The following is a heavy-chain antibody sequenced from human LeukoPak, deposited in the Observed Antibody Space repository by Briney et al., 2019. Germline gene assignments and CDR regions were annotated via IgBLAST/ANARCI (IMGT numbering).Heavy chain of an antibody. J-gene: IGHJ5*02. CDR2: IYHSGRT. Sequence: PSETLSLTCTVSGNSISSGYYWGWIRPPPGKGLEWIGIIYHSGRTYYNPSLRSRVTISVDTSKNQLSLKLSSVTAADTAVYYWAREGNSSSGGGFDHWGQGTLVTVSS. V-gene: IGHV4-38-2*02. D-gene: IGHD6-13*01. CDR3: AREGNSSSGGGFDH. CDR1: GNSISSGYY.